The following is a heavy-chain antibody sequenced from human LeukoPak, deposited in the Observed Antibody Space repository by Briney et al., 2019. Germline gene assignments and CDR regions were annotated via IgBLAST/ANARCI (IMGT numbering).Heavy chain of an antibody. J-gene: IGHJ3*02. D-gene: IGHD3-9*01. V-gene: IGHV1-18*01. CDR1: GYTFTSYG. CDR3: ARDAGAYDILTGYYRTGAFDI. CDR2: ISAYNGNT. Sequence: ASVKVSCKASGYTFTSYGISWVRQAPGQGLEWMGWISAYNGNTNYVQKVQGRVTMTTDTPTSTAYTELRSLRSDDTAVYYCARDAGAYDILTGYYRTGAFDIWGQGTMVTVSS.